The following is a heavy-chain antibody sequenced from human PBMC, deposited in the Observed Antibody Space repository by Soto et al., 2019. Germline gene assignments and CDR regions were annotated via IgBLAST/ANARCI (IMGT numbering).Heavy chain of an antibody. J-gene: IGHJ5*02. CDR3: TRRYNWNDYYFDP. Sequence: PSETLSLTCTVSGGSVRSGSYYWSWIRQPPGKGLEWIGNIYYSGRTNYNPSLKSRVTMSQDTSKNQFFLKVSSVTAADTAVYYCTRRYNWNDYYFDPWGQGTLVTVSS. D-gene: IGHD1-20*01. CDR1: GGSVRSGSYY. V-gene: IGHV4-61*01. CDR2: IYYSGRT.